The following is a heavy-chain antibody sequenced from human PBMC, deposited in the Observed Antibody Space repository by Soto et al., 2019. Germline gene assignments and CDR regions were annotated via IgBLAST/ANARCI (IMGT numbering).Heavy chain of an antibody. D-gene: IGHD1-7*01. Sequence: EVQLLESGGGLVQPGGSLRLSCAASGFTFSTYALSWVRHAPGKGLEWVSAISANGQGIYYADSVRGRFTISRDNSKNTIFLHMDSLRAEDTAVYYCAKDRNYPRDQFHYWGQGTLVTVSS. J-gene: IGHJ4*02. CDR1: GFTFSTYA. CDR2: ISANGQGI. CDR3: AKDRNYPRDQFHY. V-gene: IGHV3-23*01.